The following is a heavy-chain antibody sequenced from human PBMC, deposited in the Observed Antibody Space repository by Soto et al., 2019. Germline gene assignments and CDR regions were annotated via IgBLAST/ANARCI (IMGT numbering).Heavy chain of an antibody. V-gene: IGHV6-1*01. J-gene: IGHJ6*02. D-gene: IGHD6-6*01. CDR1: RYSFASNSAS. CDR2: TYYRSKWYY. CDR3: ARIHSSSSSDMDV. Sequence: SHTLSPTFSLPRYSFASNSASLNLDRECPSRGLEWLGRTYYRSKWYYGYAVSVKSRITIKADTSKNQFSLQLNSVTPEDTAVYYCARIHSSSSSDMDVWGQGTTVTVSS.